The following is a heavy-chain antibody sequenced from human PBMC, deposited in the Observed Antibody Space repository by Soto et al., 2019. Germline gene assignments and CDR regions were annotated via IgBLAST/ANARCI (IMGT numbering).Heavy chain of an antibody. D-gene: IGHD3-22*01. CDR3: ARAGPPYYYDSSGPFDY. J-gene: IGHJ4*02. Sequence: SETLSLTCTVSGGSISSGGYYWSWIRQHPGKGLEWIGYIYYSGSTYYNPSLKSRVTISVDTSKNQFSLKLSSVTAADTAVYYCARAGPPYYYDSSGPFDYWGQGTLVTVSS. V-gene: IGHV4-31*03. CDR2: IYYSGST. CDR1: GGSISSGGYY.